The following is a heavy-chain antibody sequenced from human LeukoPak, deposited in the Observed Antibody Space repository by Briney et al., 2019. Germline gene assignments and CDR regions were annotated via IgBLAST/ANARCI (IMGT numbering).Heavy chain of an antibody. CDR3: SRGRRSPDS. V-gene: IGHV3-49*03. D-gene: IGHD5-24*01. Sequence: GGSLRLSCTASGFTFGDYAMSWFRQAPGKGLEWVGFIRSKAYGGTTEYAASLKGRVTISRDDSKTIAYLQMSSLKTEDTAVYYCSRGRRSPDSWGQGTLVTVSS. CDR2: IRSKAYGGTT. J-gene: IGHJ5*01. CDR1: GFTFGDYA.